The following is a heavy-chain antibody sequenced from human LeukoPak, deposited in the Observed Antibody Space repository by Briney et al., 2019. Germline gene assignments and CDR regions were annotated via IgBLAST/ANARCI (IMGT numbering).Heavy chain of an antibody. V-gene: IGHV4-4*07. J-gene: IGHJ5*02. CDR2: IYTSGST. Sequence: SETLSLTCTVSGGSLSSYYWSWIRQPAGKGLEWIGRIYTSGSTSYNPSLKSRVTMSVDTSKNQFSLKLSSVTAADTAVYYCARDRAYGDETGWFDPWGQGTLVTVSS. CDR3: ARDRAYGDETGWFDP. CDR1: GGSLSSYY. D-gene: IGHD4-17*01.